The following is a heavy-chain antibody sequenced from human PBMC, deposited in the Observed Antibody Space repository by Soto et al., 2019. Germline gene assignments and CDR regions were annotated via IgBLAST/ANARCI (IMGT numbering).Heavy chain of an antibody. CDR3: ARGDFYDTSGPFSDAFDI. CDR2: IKPGGGEK. V-gene: IGHV3-7*04. D-gene: IGHD3-22*01. CDR1: GFTFSTYW. Sequence: GGSLRLSCAASGFTFSTYWMSWVRQAPGKGLEWVANIKPGGGEKWYVDSVRGRFTISRDNAKNSLFLQMNSLRAEDTAVYYCARGDFYDTSGPFSDAFDIWGQGTMVTVSS. J-gene: IGHJ3*02.